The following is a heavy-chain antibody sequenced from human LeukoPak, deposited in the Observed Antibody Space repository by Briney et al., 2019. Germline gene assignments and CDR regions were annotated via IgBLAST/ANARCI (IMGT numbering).Heavy chain of an antibody. Sequence: ASVTVSCKASGGTFSSYAISWVRQAPGQGLEWMGRIIPILGIANYAQKFQGRVTITADKSTSTAYMELSSLRSEDTAVYYCATLMRYDFWSGYYESRVWFDPWGQGTLVTVSS. J-gene: IGHJ5*02. D-gene: IGHD3-3*01. CDR2: IIPILGIA. V-gene: IGHV1-69*04. CDR1: GGTFSSYA. CDR3: ATLMRYDFWSGYYESRVWFDP.